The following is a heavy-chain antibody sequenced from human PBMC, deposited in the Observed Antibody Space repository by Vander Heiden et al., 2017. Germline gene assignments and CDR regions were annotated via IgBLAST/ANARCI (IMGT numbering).Heavy chain of an antibody. Sequence: QVQLVQSGAEVKKPGASVKVSCKASGYTFTSYGISWVRQAPGQGLEWMGWISAYNGNANYAQKLQGRVTMTTDTSTSTAYMELRSLRSDDTAVYYCARKPPYYDVWSGTDYWGQGTLVTVSS. CDR1: GYTFTSYG. J-gene: IGHJ4*02. D-gene: IGHD3-3*01. CDR2: ISAYNGNA. CDR3: ARKPPYYDVWSGTDY. V-gene: IGHV1-18*01.